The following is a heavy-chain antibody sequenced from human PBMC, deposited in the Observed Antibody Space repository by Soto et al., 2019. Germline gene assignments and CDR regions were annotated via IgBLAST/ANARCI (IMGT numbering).Heavy chain of an antibody. CDR1: GFTFSTYW. J-gene: IGHJ4*02. Sequence: EVQLVESGGGLVQPGGSLRLSCAASGFTFSTYWMSWVRQAPGKGLEWVANIKQDGSERYYVDSVKGRFTTSRDNAKNSLFLQMDSLRAEDTAVHYCARDSGTSDYWGQGTLVTVSS. D-gene: IGHD1-1*01. V-gene: IGHV3-7*01. CDR2: IKQDGSER. CDR3: ARDSGTSDY.